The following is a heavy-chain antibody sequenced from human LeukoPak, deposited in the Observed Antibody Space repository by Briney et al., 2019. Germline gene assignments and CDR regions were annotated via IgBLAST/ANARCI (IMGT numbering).Heavy chain of an antibody. CDR1: GSGFIFSNYG. D-gene: IGHD6-13*01. CDR2: ISGSGAST. CDR3: ARDRIEQQRTLGRSSNYYYYYYMDV. J-gene: IGHJ6*03. V-gene: IGHV3-23*01. Sequence: GGSLRLSCAASGSGFIFSNYGMRWVRQAPGKGLEWVSAISGSGASTYYADSVKGRCIVSRDNSKKTLHLQMNNLRAEDTAVYYCARDRIEQQRTLGRSSNYYYYYYMDVWGKGTTVTVSS.